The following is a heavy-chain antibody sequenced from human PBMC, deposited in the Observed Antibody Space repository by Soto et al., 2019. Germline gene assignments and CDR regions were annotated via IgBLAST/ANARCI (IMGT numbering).Heavy chain of an antibody. CDR1: GYTFTSYA. V-gene: IGHV1-3*01. D-gene: IGHD3-3*01. Sequence: ASVKVSCKASGYTFTSYAMHWVRQAPGQRLEWMGWINAGNGNTKYSQKFQGRVTITRDTSASTAYMELSSLRFEDTAVYYCARDPTSQGGYDFWSGYPPGYYMDVWGKGTTVTVSS. J-gene: IGHJ6*03. CDR2: INAGNGNT. CDR3: ARDPTSQGGYDFWSGYPPGYYMDV.